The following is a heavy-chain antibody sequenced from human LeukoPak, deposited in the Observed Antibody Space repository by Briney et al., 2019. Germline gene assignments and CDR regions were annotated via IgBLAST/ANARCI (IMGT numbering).Heavy chain of an antibody. Sequence: GRSLRLSCAASGFTFSSYAMHWVRQAPGKGLEWVAVISYDGSSKYYADSVKGRFTISRDNSKNTLYLQMNSLRAEDTAVYYCARESYDFWSGYFRRHGNWFDPWGQGTLVTVSS. V-gene: IGHV3-30-3*01. CDR3: ARESYDFWSGYFRRHGNWFDP. CDR1: GFTFSSYA. J-gene: IGHJ5*02. D-gene: IGHD3-3*01. CDR2: ISYDGSSK.